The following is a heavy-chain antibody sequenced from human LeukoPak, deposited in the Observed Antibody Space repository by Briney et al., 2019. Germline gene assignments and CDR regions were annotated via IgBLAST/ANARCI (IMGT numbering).Heavy chain of an antibody. J-gene: IGHJ4*02. D-gene: IGHD3-10*01. CDR3: AKDPGFGEFPPDY. CDR1: GFTFSSYG. Sequence: GGSLRLSCAASGFTFSSYGMHWVRQAPGKGLEWVAVISYDGSNKYYADSVKGRITISRDNSKNTLYLQMNSLRAEDTAVYYCAKDPGFGEFPPDYWGQGTLVTVSS. CDR2: ISYDGSNK. V-gene: IGHV3-30*18.